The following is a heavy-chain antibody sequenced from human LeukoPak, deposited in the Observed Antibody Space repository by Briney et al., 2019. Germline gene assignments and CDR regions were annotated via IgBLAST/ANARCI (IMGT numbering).Heavy chain of an antibody. CDR2: ISYDGSNK. D-gene: IGHD6-6*01. Sequence: GGSLRLSCAASGFTFSSYGMHWVRQAPGKGLEWVAVISYDGSNKYYADSVKGRFTISRDNSKNTLYLQMNSLRAEDTAVYYCAKDPTKGAARPRQHFDYWGQGTLVTVSS. CDR3: AKDPTKGAARPRQHFDY. V-gene: IGHV3-30*18. CDR1: GFTFSSYG. J-gene: IGHJ4*02.